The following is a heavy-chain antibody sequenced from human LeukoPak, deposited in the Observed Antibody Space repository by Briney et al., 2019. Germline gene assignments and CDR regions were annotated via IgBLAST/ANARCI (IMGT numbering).Heavy chain of an antibody. CDR3: AGDPGYCSSTSCYTRLGY. D-gene: IGHD2-2*02. J-gene: IGHJ4*02. Sequence: AASVNVSCKASGCTFSSYTISWMRQAPGQGHERMGRIITILGIANYAQKFQGRVKITADKSTSTAYMELSSLRSEDTAVYYCAGDPGYCSSTSCYTRLGYWGQGTLVTVSS. CDR2: IITILGIA. V-gene: IGHV1-69*04. CDR1: GCTFSSYT.